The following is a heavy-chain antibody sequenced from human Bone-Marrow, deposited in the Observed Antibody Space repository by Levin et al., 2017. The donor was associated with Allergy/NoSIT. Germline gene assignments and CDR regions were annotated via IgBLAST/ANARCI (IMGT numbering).Heavy chain of an antibody. D-gene: IGHD3-10*01. J-gene: IGHJ6*02. CDR2: ISYDGSKT. CDR1: GFDFSSYA. Sequence: GESLKISCAASGFDFSSYALHWVRQAPGKGLEWLAIISYDGSKTYYTESVRGRFTVSRDKSKNMLHLQMTTLRREDTAIYYCARETFFYGAGSTNYGMDVWGQGTTVTVSS. V-gene: IGHV3-30*04. CDR3: ARETFFYGAGSTNYGMDV.